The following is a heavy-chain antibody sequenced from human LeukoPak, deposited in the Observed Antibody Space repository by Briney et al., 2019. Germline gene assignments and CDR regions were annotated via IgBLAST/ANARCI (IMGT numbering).Heavy chain of an antibody. CDR2: ITAGGDKT. CDR1: GFTFNSYA. CDR3: AIGHYPDASCAGDCYYSY. V-gene: IGHV3-23*01. Sequence: GGCLRLSSAASGFTFNSYAMTWVRQTPGKGLGWDSGITAGGDKTVHADSVKGRFTISRDNSKNTLYLQTDSLRVEDTAVYYCAIGHYPDASCAGDCYYSYWGQGTLVTVSS. J-gene: IGHJ4*02. D-gene: IGHD2-21*02.